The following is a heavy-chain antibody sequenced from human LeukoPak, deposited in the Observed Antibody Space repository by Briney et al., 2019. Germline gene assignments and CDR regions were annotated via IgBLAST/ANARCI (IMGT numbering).Heavy chain of an antibody. CDR1: GNTFTGNY. D-gene: IGHD6-13*01. V-gene: IGHV1-2*02. CDR2: INPNSGGT. CDR3: ASSPMTAAGTGDWSFDL. Sequence: ASVKVSCKASGNTFTGNYMHWVRQAPGQGLEWMGWINPNSGGTNYAQKFQGRVTMTRDTSISTAYMELSGLRSDDTAVYYCASSPMTAAGTGDWSFDLWGRGTLATVSS. J-gene: IGHJ2*01.